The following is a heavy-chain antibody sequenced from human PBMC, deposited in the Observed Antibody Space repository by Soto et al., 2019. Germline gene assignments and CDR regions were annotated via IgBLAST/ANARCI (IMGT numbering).Heavy chain of an antibody. D-gene: IGHD1-26*01. V-gene: IGHV4-34*01. CDR3: ARVHRGLGRKNWFDP. Sequence: QVQLQQWGAGLLKPSETLSLTCAVYGGSFSGYYWSWIRQPPGKGLEWIGEINHSGSTNYNPSLKSRLTISVDTSKNQFSLKLSSVTAADTAVYYCARVHRGLGRKNWFDPWGQGTLVTVSS. CDR1: GGSFSGYY. CDR2: INHSGST. J-gene: IGHJ5*02.